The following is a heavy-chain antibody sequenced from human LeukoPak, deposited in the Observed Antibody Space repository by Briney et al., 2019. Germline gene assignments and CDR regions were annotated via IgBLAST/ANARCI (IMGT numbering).Heavy chain of an antibody. D-gene: IGHD3-22*01. CDR1: GFTFSSYA. CDR3: AKDISSGYFTAFDY. CDR2: ISGSGGST. V-gene: IGHV3-23*01. Sequence: GGSLRPSCAASGFTFSSYAMSWVRQAPGKGLEWVSAISGSGGSTYYADSVKGRFTISRDNSKNTLYLQMNSLRAEDTAVYYCAKDISSGYFTAFDYWGQGTLATVSS. J-gene: IGHJ4*02.